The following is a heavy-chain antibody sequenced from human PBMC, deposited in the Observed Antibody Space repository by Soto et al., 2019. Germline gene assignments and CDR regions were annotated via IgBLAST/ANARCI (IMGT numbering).Heavy chain of an antibody. V-gene: IGHV1-69*13. CDR1: GGTFNSCA. D-gene: IGHD1-26*01. Sequence: VASVKVSCKASGGTFNSCAINWVRQAPGQGLEWMGGIIPIFGTTHYAQEFQGRVSITADESMSTGYMDLSSLRSEDTALYYCARGXSGSSATGGYYYYAMDVWGQGTTVTVSS. CDR3: ARGXSGSSATGGYYYYAMDV. J-gene: IGHJ6*02. CDR2: IIPIFGTT.